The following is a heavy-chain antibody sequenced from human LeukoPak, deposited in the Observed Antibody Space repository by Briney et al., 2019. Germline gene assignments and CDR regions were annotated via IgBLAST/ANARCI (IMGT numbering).Heavy chain of an antibody. CDR1: GGSFSGYY. Sequence: SETLSLTCAVYGGSFSGYYWSWIRQPPGKGLEWIGEINHSGSTNYNPSLKSRVTISVDTSKNQFSLKLSSVTAADTAVYYCARKDYGDYVVDYWGQGTLVTVSS. CDR3: ARKDYGDYVVDY. CDR2: INHSGST. D-gene: IGHD4-17*01. V-gene: IGHV4-34*01. J-gene: IGHJ4*02.